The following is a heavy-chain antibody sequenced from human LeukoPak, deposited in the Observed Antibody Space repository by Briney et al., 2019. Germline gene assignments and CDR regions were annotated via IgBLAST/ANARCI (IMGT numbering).Heavy chain of an antibody. CDR2: INPSGGST. CDR1: GYTFTSYY. CDR3: ARDPPYSYSYYYYGMDV. J-gene: IGHJ6*02. D-gene: IGHD5-18*01. V-gene: IGHV1-46*01. Sequence: ASVKVSCKASGYTFTSYYMHWVRQAPGQGLEWMGVINPSGGSTSYAQKFQGRVTMTRDTSTSTVYMELSSLRSEDTAVYYCARDPPYSYSYYYYGMDVWGQGTTVTVSS.